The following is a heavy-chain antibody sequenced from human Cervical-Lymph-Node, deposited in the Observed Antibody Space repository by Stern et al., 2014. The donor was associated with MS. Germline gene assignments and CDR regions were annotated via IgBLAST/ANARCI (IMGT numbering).Heavy chain of an antibody. CDR1: GGTFSDYA. Sequence: VQLVESGAEVTKPGSSVKVSCKASGGTFSDYAINWVRQAPGQGLEWMGGTITIFGSTDYAQKFQGRVTITADDSTTTAYMELSNLRSEDTAVYYCARGAYCGGDCYWGWFDSWGQGTLVTVSS. J-gene: IGHJ5*01. V-gene: IGHV1-69*01. CDR3: ARGAYCGGDCYWGWFDS. CDR2: TITIFGST. D-gene: IGHD2-21*02.